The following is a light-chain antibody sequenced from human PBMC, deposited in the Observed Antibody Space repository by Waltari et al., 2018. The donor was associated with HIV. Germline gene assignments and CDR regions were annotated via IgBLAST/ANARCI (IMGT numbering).Light chain of an antibody. CDR1: EGISTW. Sequence: DIQMTQSPPTQSASVGDRVAITCRASEGISTWLAWFQQKPGEAPKMLIYAASTLDTGVPSRFSGTGSGTEFSLTIRSLLPEDFATYYCQQYDKYPHSFGQGTKLE. V-gene: IGKV1-5*03. CDR3: QQYDKYPHS. CDR2: AAS. J-gene: IGKJ2*03.